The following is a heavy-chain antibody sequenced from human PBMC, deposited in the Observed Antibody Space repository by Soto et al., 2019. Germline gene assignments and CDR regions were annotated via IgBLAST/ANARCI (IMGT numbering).Heavy chain of an antibody. J-gene: IGHJ4*02. CDR3: AKDRGYYDFWSGYYNTLDY. Sequence: GGSLRLSCAASGFTFSSYAMSWVRQAPGKGLEWVSAISGSGGSTYYADSVKGRFTISRDNSKNTLYLQMNSLRAEDTAVYYCAKDRGYYDFWSGYYNTLDYWGQGTLVTVSS. CDR1: GFTFSSYA. D-gene: IGHD3-3*01. V-gene: IGHV3-23*01. CDR2: ISGSGGST.